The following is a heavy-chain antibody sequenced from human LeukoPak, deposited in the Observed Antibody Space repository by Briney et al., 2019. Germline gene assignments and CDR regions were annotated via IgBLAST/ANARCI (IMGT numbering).Heavy chain of an antibody. CDR2: ISGSGGST. CDR1: GFTFSSYA. V-gene: IGHV3-23*01. D-gene: IGHD6-19*01. J-gene: IGHJ4*02. Sequence: GGSLRLSCAASGFTFSSYAMSWVRQAPGKGLEWVSAISGSGGSTYYADSVKGRFTISRDNSKNTLYLQMNSLRAEDTAVYYCAKDRGPSRGAGTGQPLDYWGQGTLVTVSS. CDR3: AKDRGPSRGAGTGQPLDY.